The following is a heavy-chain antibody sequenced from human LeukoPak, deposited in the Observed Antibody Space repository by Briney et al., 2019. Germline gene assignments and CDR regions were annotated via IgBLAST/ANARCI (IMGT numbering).Heavy chain of an antibody. CDR1: GYTFTGYY. CDR3: ARDLDSSGYYSYLDY. J-gene: IGHJ4*02. CDR2: INPNSGGT. D-gene: IGHD3-22*01. V-gene: IGHV1-2*02. Sequence: ASVKVSCKASGYTFTGYYMHWVRQAPGQGLEWMGWINPNSGGTNYAQKFQGRVTMTRDTSISTAYMELSRLRSDDTAVYYCARDLDSSGYYSYLDYWGQGTLVTVSS.